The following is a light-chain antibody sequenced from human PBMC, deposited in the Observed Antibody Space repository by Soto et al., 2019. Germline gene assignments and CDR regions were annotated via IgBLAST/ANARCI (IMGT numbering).Light chain of an antibody. CDR1: QSVSSN. J-gene: IGKJ2*01. Sequence: EIVMTQSPATLSVSPGARATLSCRASQSVSSNLAWYQQKPGQAPRLLIYGASTRATGIPARCSGSGSGTEFTLPISSLQSEDFAVYYCQQYNNWPPYTFGQGTKLEIK. CDR3: QQYNNWPPYT. CDR2: GAS. V-gene: IGKV3-15*01.